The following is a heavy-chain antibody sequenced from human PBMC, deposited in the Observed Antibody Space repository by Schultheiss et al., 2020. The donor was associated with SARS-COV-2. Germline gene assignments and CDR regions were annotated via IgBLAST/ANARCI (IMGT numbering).Heavy chain of an antibody. Sequence: SETLSLTCTVSGGSISSYYWSWIRQPPGKGLEWIGYIYYSGSTNYNPSLKSRVTISVDTSKNQFSLKLSSVTAADTAVYYCARSDYDCWSGYYVYFDYWGQGTLVTVSS. D-gene: IGHD3-3*01. V-gene: IGHV4-59*01. CDR2: IYYSGST. J-gene: IGHJ4*02. CDR1: GGSISSYY. CDR3: ARSDYDCWSGYYVYFDY.